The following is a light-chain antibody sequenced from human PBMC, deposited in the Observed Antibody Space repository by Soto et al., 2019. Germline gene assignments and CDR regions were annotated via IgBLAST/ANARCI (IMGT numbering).Light chain of an antibody. CDR3: QQSYSTPIT. CDR1: QSISSY. CDR2: AAS. J-gene: IGKJ5*01. V-gene: IGKV1-39*01. Sequence: QMTQSPSSLSASVGEKIIITCRASQSISSYLNWYQQKPGKAPKLLIYAASSLQSGVPSRFSGSGSGTDFTLTISSLQPEDFATYYCQQSYSTPITFGQGTRLEIK.